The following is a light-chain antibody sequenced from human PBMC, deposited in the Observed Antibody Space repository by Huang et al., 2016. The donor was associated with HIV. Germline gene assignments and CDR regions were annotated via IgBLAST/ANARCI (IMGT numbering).Light chain of an antibody. V-gene: IGKV1-6*01. CDR2: TAS. CDR3: LQDYTYPWT. J-gene: IGKJ1*01. Sequence: AIQMTQSPASLSASVGDRVTITRRASQDIGNDLGWYQQRLGKAPKLLVSTASHLQSGVPSRFTGSGSGTHFTLTISGLQPEDFATYYCLQDYTYPWTFGQGTKVEI. CDR1: QDIGND.